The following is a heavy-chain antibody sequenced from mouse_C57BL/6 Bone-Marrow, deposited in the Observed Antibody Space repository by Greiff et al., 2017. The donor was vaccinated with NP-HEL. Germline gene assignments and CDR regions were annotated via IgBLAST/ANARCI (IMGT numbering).Heavy chain of an antibody. D-gene: IGHD2-3*01. J-gene: IGHJ2*01. V-gene: IGHV3-6*01. Sequence: EVQRVESGPGLVKPSQSLSLTCSVTGYSITSGYYWNWIRQFPGNKLEWMGYISYDGSNNYNPSLKNRISITRDTSKNQFFLKLNSVTTEDTATYYCAVLIYDGYYDHFDYWGQGTTLTVSS. CDR2: ISYDGSN. CDR3: AVLIYDGYYDHFDY. CDR1: GYSITSGYY.